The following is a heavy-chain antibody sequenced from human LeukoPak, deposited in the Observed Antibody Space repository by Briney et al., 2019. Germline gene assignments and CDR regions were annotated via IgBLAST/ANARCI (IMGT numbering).Heavy chain of an antibody. V-gene: IGHV3-74*01. J-gene: IGHJ4*02. Sequence: GRSLRLSCAASGFTFSSYWMHWVRQAPGKGLVWVSRINSDGSSTSYADSVKGRFTISRDNAKNTLYLQMNSLRAEDTAVYYCARARANWGHFDYWGQGTLVTVSS. CDR3: ARARANWGHFDY. CDR1: GFTFSSYW. CDR2: INSDGSST. D-gene: IGHD7-27*01.